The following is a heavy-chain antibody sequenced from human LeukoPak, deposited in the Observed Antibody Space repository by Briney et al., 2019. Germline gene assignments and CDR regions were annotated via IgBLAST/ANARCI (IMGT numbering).Heavy chain of an antibody. CDR2: IYYSGST. CDR1: GGSISSGGYY. J-gene: IGHJ4*02. V-gene: IGHV4-31*03. Sequence: SSETLSLTCTVSGGSISSGGYYWSWIRQHPGKGLEWIGYIYYSGSTYYNPSLKSRVTISVDTSKNQFSLKLSSVTAADTAVYYCARVLPRPVYFDYWGQGTLVTVSS. CDR3: ARVLPRPVYFDY.